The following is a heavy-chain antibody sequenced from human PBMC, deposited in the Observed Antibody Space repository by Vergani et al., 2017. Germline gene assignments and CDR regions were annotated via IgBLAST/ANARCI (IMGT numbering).Heavy chain of an antibody. J-gene: IGHJ3*02. CDR1: GFTFSTYA. CDR3: ARGVYYYDSSGDFDI. CDR2: ISSDGSST. V-gene: IGHV3-74*02. Sequence: EVQLLESGGGLVQPGGSLRLSCAASGFTFSTYAMTWVRQAPGKGLEWVSTISSDGSSTSYADSVKGRFTISRDNAKNTLYLQMNSLRAEDTAVYYCARGVYYYDSSGDFDIWGQGTMVTVSS. D-gene: IGHD3-22*01.